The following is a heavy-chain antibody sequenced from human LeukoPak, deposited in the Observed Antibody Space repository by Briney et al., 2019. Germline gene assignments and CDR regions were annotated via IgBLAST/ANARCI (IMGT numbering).Heavy chain of an antibody. CDR1: GFTFSSYG. V-gene: IGHV3-33*01. CDR3: ARPNYYDSSGYQWYFDY. CDR2: IWYDGSNK. J-gene: IGHJ4*02. D-gene: IGHD3-22*01. Sequence: GGSLRLSCAASGFTFSSYGMHWVRQAPGKGLEWVAVIWYDGSNKYYADSVKGRFTISGDNSKNTLYLQMNSLRAEDTAVYYCARPNYYDSSGYQWYFDYWGQGTLVTVSS.